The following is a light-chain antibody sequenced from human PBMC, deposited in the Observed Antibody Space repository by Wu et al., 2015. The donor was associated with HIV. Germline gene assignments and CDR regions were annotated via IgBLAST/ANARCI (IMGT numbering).Light chain of an antibody. J-gene: IGKJ4*01. CDR1: QSVNTK. CDR3: QQYNYRPS. CDR2: GPS. Sequence: VSPGERATLSCRASQSVNTKVAWYQQKPGQAPRLLVYGPSIRATGVPARFTGSGSGTDFTLTITSLQSEDFAVYFCQQYNYRPSFGGGTKV. V-gene: IGKV3-15*01.